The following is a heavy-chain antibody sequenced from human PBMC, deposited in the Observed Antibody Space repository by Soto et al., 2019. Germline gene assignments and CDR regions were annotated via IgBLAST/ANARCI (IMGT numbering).Heavy chain of an antibody. D-gene: IGHD3-9*01. Sequence: PSETLSLTCAVSGGSISSGGSSWTWSRQPPGKGLDWIGYIYHSGSTYYNPSLKSRVTISVDRSKNQFSLKLSSVTAADTAVYYCARADLYYDILTGYSRGWFDPWGKGTLVTVSS. CDR3: ARADLYYDILTGYSRGWFDP. V-gene: IGHV4-30-2*01. CDR2: IYHSGST. J-gene: IGHJ5*02. CDR1: GGSISSGGSS.